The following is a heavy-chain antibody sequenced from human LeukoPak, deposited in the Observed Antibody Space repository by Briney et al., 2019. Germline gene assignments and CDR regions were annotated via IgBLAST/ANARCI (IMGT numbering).Heavy chain of an antibody. CDR2: ISWNSGSI. CDR1: GFTFDDYA. V-gene: IGHV3-9*01. Sequence: PGVSLRLSCAASGFTFDDYAMHWVRQAPGKGLEWVSGISWNSGSIGYADSVKGRFTISRDNAKNSLYLQMNSLRAEDTALYYCAKDIATGYSSGWYFDYWGQGTLVTVSS. J-gene: IGHJ4*02. CDR3: AKDIATGYSSGWYFDY. D-gene: IGHD6-19*01.